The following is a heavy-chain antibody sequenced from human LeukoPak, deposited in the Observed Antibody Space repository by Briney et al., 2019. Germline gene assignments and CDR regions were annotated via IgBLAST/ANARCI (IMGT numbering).Heavy chain of an antibody. J-gene: IGHJ4*02. V-gene: IGHV6-1*01. CDR2: TYYRSKWYK. Sequence: SQTLSLTCAISGDSVSSNSATWNWIRQSPSRGLEWLGRTYYRSKWYKYYAVSVKGRITINPDTSKNQFSLQLNSVTPEDTAVYYCARSIAAAGTGYFDYWGQGTLVTVSS. CDR1: GDSVSSNSAT. CDR3: ARSIAAAGTGYFDY. D-gene: IGHD6-13*01.